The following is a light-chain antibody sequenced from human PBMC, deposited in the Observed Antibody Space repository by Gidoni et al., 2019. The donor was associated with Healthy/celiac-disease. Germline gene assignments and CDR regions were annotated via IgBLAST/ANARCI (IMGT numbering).Light chain of an antibody. J-gene: IGKJ4*01. V-gene: IGKV1-39*01. Sequence: DIQMTQSPSSLSASVRDRVTITCRASQSSSSYLNWYQQKPGKAPKLLIYAASSLQSGVPSRCSGSGSGTDFTLTISSLQPEDFATYYCQQSYSTLLTFGGGTKVEIK. CDR1: QSSSSY. CDR3: QQSYSTLLT. CDR2: AAS.